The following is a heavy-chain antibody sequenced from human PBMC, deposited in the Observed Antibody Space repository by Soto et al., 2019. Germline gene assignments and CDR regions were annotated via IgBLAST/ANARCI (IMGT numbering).Heavy chain of an antibody. Sequence: DVQLVESGGGLVQPGGSLRLSCAASGFSFSTYGMHWGRQVTGKGLERVSGIGATGDTHYPGSVKGRFSASRENAKNSLYHPMNSLRAGDTAVYYCARDKGGCGRTSCPNKNYHFAMDVWGQGTTVIVSS. D-gene: IGHD2-2*01. CDR2: IGATGDT. V-gene: IGHV3-13*01. CDR3: ARDKGGCGRTSCPNKNYHFAMDV. J-gene: IGHJ6*02. CDR1: GFSFSTYG.